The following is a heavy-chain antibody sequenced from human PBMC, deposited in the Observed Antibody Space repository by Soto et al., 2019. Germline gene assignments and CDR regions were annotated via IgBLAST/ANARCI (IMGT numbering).Heavy chain of an antibody. D-gene: IGHD2-15*01. Sequence: EVQLVESGGGLVQPGGSLRLSCAASGFTFSNYKMSWVRQAPGKGLEWVSYISTSSSIINYADSVKGRFTIYRDNAKNSLYLQMNSLRDEYTGVYYCVRDLLVAAPPNKYWGQGTLVTVSS. CDR3: VRDLLVAAPPNKY. CDR2: ISTSSSII. V-gene: IGHV3-48*02. J-gene: IGHJ4*02. CDR1: GFTFSNYK.